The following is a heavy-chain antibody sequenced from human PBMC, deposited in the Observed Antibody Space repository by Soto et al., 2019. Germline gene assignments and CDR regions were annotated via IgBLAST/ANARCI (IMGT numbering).Heavy chain of an antibody. J-gene: IGHJ4*02. CDR2: INAGNGNT. CDR3: AREEIAAAGYDY. D-gene: IGHD6-13*01. Sequence: ASVNVSCKASGYTFTSYAMHWVRQAPGQRLEWMGWINAGNGNTKYSQKFQGRVTITRDTSASTAYMELSSLRSEDTAVYYCAREEIAAAGYDYWGQGTLVTVS. CDR1: GYTFTSYA. V-gene: IGHV1-3*01.